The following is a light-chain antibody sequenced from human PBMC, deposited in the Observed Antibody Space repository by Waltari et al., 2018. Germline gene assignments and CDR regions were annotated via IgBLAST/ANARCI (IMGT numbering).Light chain of an antibody. Sequence: QSVLTQPPSASGTPRQRVTIPCSGRSSNLGTNPVNWYQQLPGAAPKLLLYSNDQRPSGVPDRFSGSKSGTSASLGISGLQSEDEADYYCATWDDSLNGQLFGGGTKLTVL. CDR2: SND. J-gene: IGLJ2*01. CDR3: ATWDDSLNGQL. CDR1: SSNLGTNP. V-gene: IGLV1-44*01.